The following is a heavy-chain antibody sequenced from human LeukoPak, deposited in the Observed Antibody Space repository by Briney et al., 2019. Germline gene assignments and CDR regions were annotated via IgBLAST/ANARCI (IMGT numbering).Heavy chain of an antibody. D-gene: IGHD2-2*01. CDR1: SDSSSSEDCF. V-gene: IGHV4-31*03. Sequence: SPSCTITSDSSSSEDCFCPWLRQLPENGLEWIGYISNSGSTHYSPSLRSRVTISVDTSKNHFSLKLSSVTAADTAVYYCARETLSTHAFDIGGQGTMVTVSS. J-gene: IGHJ3*02. CDR2: ISNSGST. CDR3: ARETLSTHAFDI.